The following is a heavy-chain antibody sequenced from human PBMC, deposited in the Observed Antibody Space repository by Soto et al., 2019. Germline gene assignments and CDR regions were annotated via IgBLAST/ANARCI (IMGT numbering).Heavy chain of an antibody. CDR2: IFPADSDT. Sequence: PGESLKISFKGSGYSFSNYWIALVCQMPGKGLEWMGIIFPADSDTKYSPSFQGQVTISADKSISTAYLQWSSLKASDTAMYYCERSVVVTSTMNYFDYWGQGSLVTVSS. J-gene: IGHJ4*02. CDR1: GYSFSNYW. CDR3: ERSVVVTSTMNYFDY. D-gene: IGHD2-15*01. V-gene: IGHV5-51*01.